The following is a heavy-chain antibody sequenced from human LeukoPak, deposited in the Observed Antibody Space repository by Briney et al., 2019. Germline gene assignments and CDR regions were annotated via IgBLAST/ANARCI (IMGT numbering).Heavy chain of an antibody. CDR1: GYTFTGYY. D-gene: IGHD6-13*01. Sequence: ASVKVSCKASGYTFTGYYMHWVRQAPGQGLEWMGWINPNSGDTSYAQKFQGRVTMTRDTSISTAYMELRGLTSDDTAMYYCARVFKSSRSIDLDYWGQGTLVTVSS. CDR2: INPNSGDT. CDR3: ARVFKSSRSIDLDY. J-gene: IGHJ4*02. V-gene: IGHV1-2*02.